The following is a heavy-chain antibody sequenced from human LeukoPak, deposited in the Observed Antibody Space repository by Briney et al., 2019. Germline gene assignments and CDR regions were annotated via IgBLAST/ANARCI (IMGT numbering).Heavy chain of an antibody. V-gene: IGHV4-59*08. Sequence: SETLSLTCTVSGGSISSYYWSWIRQPPGKGLGWIGYIYYSGSTNYNPSLKSRVTISVDTSKNQFSLQLSSVTAADTAVYYCARHVPDYYGSGSYFDYWGQGTLVTVSS. CDR1: GGSISSYY. D-gene: IGHD3-10*01. CDR2: IYYSGST. CDR3: ARHVPDYYGSGSYFDY. J-gene: IGHJ4*02.